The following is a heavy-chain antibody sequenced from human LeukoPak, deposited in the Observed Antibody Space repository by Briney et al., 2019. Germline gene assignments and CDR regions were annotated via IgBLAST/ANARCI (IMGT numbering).Heavy chain of an antibody. CDR3: ASDRYASGSYNWFDP. CDR1: GGTFSSYA. CDR2: IIPILGIA. D-gene: IGHD3-10*01. Sequence: VASVKVSCKASGGTFSSYAISWVRQAPGQGLEWMGRIIPILGIANYAQKFQGRVTITADKSTSTAYMELSRLRSDDTAVYYCASDRYASGSYNWFDPWGQGTLVTVSS. V-gene: IGHV1-69*04. J-gene: IGHJ5*02.